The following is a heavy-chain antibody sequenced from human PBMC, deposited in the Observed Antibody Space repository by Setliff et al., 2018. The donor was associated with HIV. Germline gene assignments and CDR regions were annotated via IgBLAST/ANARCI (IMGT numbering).Heavy chain of an antibody. CDR2: IDPNSGGT. Sequence: ASVKVSCKASGYTFINYAISWVRQAPGQGLEWMGWIDPNSGGTTYAQKFQGRVTMTRDTSISTVYLELSRLRSDDTAVYYCVRDRTQQNWGSRGYYYMDVWGKGSTVTVSS. CDR1: GYTFINYA. D-gene: IGHD7-27*01. CDR3: VRDRTQQNWGSRGYYYMDV. J-gene: IGHJ6*03. V-gene: IGHV1-2*02.